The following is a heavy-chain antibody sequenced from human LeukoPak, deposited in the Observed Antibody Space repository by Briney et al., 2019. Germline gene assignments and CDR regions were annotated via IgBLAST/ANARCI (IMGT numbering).Heavy chain of an antibody. V-gene: IGHV4-61*02. D-gene: IGHD1-1*01. Sequence: SETLSLTCTVSGDSISSGSYYWSWIRQPAGRGLEWIGRIYTTGSTNYNPSLNGRVTISVDTTKNQFSLKLSSVAAADTAVYYCAREPGQLDYWGQGALVTVSS. CDR1: GDSISSGSYY. CDR2: IYTTGST. CDR3: AREPGQLDY. J-gene: IGHJ4*02.